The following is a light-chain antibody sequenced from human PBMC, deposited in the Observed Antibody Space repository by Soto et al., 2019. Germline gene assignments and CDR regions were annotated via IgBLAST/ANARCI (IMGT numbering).Light chain of an antibody. Sequence: DIQMTQSPSTLSASVGDRVTITCRASQSISSWLAWYQQKPGKAPKLLIYAASSLQSGVPSRFSGSGFGTDFTLTISSLQPEDSAIYYCQQADTFPITFGQGTRL. CDR2: AAS. CDR3: QQADTFPIT. J-gene: IGKJ5*01. CDR1: QSISSW. V-gene: IGKV1-12*01.